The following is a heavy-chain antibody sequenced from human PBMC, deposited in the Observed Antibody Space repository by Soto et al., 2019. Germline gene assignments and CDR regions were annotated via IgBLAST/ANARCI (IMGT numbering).Heavy chain of an antibody. D-gene: IGHD4-4*01. V-gene: IGHV4-30-4*01. J-gene: IGHJ5*02. CDR1: GGSISSGDYY. Sequence: SETLSLTCTVSGGSISSGDYYWSWIRQPPGKGLEWIGYIYYSGSTYYNPSLKSRLTISVDTSKNQFSLKLSSVTAADTAVYYCASHSVYSNSSFDPWGQGTLVTVSS. CDR2: IYYSGST. CDR3: ASHSVYSNSSFDP.